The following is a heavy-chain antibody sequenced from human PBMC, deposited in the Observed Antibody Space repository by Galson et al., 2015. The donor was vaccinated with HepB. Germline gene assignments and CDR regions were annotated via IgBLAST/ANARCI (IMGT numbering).Heavy chain of an antibody. CDR3: AKIGRYYDSSGYGVGLMTFDI. CDR1: GYSFTSYW. D-gene: IGHD3-22*01. J-gene: IGHJ3*02. V-gene: IGHV5-10-1*01. Sequence: QSGAEVKKPGESLKISCKGSGYSFTSYWISWVRQMPGKGLEWMGRIDPSDSYTNYSPSFQGHVTISADKSISTAYLQWRSLKASDTAMYYCAKIGRYYDSSGYGVGLMTFDIWGQGTMVTVSS. CDR2: IDPSDSYT.